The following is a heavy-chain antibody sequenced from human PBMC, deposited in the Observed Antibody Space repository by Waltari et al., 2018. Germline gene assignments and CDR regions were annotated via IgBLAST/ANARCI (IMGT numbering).Heavy chain of an antibody. D-gene: IGHD6-13*01. CDR3: ARRSIAAAGTTEPWYYFDY. Sequence: QVQLQESGPGLVKPSQTLSLTCTVSGGSISSGDYYWSWIRQPPGKGLEWSGYIYYSGSTYYNPSLKSRVTISVDTSKNQFSLKLSSVTAADTAVYYCARRSIAAAGTTEPWYYFDYWGQGTLVTVSS. CDR2: IYYSGST. V-gene: IGHV4-30-4*08. CDR1: GGSISSGDYY. J-gene: IGHJ4*02.